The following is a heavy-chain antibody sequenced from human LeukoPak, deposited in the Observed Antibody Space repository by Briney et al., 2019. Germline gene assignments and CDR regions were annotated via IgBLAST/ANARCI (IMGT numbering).Heavy chain of an antibody. CDR2: ISGSGGST. J-gene: IGHJ4*02. Sequence: GGSLRLSCAASGFTFSSYAMSWVRQAPGKGLEWVSAISGSGGSTYYADSVKGRFTISRDNSKNTLYLQMNSLRAEDTAVYYCARFEAYYDSSGYFDYWGQGTLVTVSS. CDR1: GFTFSSYA. D-gene: IGHD3-22*01. CDR3: ARFEAYYDSSGYFDY. V-gene: IGHV3-23*01.